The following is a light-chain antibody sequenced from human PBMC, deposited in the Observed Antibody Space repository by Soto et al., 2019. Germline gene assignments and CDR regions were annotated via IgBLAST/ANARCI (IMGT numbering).Light chain of an antibody. J-gene: IGLJ1*01. CDR2: EVS. CDR1: SSDVGGYNY. Sequence: QSALTQPASVSGSPGQSITISCTGTSSDVGGYNYVSWYQQHPGKAPKLMIYEVSNRPSGVSNRFSGSKSGNTASLTISGLQAEDEADYYCSSYTSGSKDVFGTGTKLTVL. CDR3: SSYTSGSKDV. V-gene: IGLV2-14*01.